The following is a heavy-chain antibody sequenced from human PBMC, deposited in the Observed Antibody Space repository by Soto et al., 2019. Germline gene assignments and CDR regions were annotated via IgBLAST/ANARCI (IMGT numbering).Heavy chain of an antibody. CDR2: IIPILGIA. CDR3: ARDGGIEYSGYDDREHFDY. Sequence: GASVKVSCKASGGTFSSYTISWVRQAPGQGLEWMGRIIPILGIANYAQKFQGRVTITADKSTSTAYMELSSLRSEDTAVYYCARDGGIEYSGYDDREHFDYWGQGTLVTVSS. D-gene: IGHD5-12*01. CDR1: GGTFSSYT. V-gene: IGHV1-69*04. J-gene: IGHJ4*02.